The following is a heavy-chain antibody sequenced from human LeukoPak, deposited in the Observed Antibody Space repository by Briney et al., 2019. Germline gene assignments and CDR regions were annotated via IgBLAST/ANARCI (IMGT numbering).Heavy chain of an antibody. J-gene: IGHJ4*02. D-gene: IGHD6-13*01. CDR2: IYYSGST. Sequence: SETLSLTCAVYGGSISSYYWSWIRQPPGKGLEWIGYIYYSGSTNYNPSLKSRVTISVDTSKNQFSLKLSSVTAADTAVYYCARERSSSWYYFDYWGQGTLVTVSS. CDR3: ARERSSSWYYFDY. CDR1: GGSISSYY. V-gene: IGHV4-59*01.